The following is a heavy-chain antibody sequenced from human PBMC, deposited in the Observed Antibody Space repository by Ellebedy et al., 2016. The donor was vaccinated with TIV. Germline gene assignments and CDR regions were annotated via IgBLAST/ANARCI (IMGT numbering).Heavy chain of an antibody. CDR2: ISAYNGNT. CDR1: GYTFTSYD. D-gene: IGHD1-14*01. J-gene: IGHJ3*02. Sequence: ASVKVSCXASGYTFTSYDISWVRQAPGQGLEWMGWISAYNGNTNYAQKLQGRVTMTTDTSTSTAYMELRSLRSDDTAVYYCARDVDHIYAFDIWGQGTMVTVSS. CDR3: ARDVDHIYAFDI. V-gene: IGHV1-18*01.